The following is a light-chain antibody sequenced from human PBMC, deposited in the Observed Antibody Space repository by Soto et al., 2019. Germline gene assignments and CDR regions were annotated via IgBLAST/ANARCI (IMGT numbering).Light chain of an antibody. CDR3: QQRSNWPPYT. J-gene: IGKJ2*01. V-gene: IGKV3-11*01. CDR1: QSVSSY. Sequence: EIVLTQSPATLSLSPGERATLSCRASQSVSSYLAWYQQKPGQAPRLLIYDASNRPTSIPARFSGSGSGTDFTLTTSSLEPEDFAVYYCQQRSNWPPYTFGQGTKLEIK. CDR2: DAS.